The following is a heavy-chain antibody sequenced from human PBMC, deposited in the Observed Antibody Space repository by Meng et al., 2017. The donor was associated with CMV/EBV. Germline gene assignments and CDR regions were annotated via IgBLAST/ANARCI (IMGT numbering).Heavy chain of an antibody. CDR3: ARGPRLRRLFPPPRPYYYYYGMDV. V-gene: IGHV1-18*01. CDR2: ISAYNGNT. Sequence: ASVKVSCKASGYTFTSYGISWVRQAPGQGLEWMGWISAYNGNTNYAQKFQGRVTMTRNTSISTAYMELSSLRSEDTAVYYCARGPRLRRLFPPPRPYYYYYGMDVWGQGTTVTVSS. CDR1: GYTFTSYG. J-gene: IGHJ6*02. D-gene: IGHD3-22*01.